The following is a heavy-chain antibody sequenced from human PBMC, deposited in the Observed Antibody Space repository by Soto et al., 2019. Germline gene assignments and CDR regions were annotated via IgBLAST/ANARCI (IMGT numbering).Heavy chain of an antibody. CDR1: GGSISSGGYY. CDR3: ARGRRRAAAGKDYYYYYYMDV. Sequence: QVQLQESGPGLVKPSQTLSLTCTVSGGSISSGGYYWSWIRQHPGKGLEWIGYIYYSGSTYYNPSLKSRVTISVDTCKNQFSLKLSSVTAADTAVYYCARGRRRAAAGKDYYYYYYMDVWGKGTTVTVSS. D-gene: IGHD6-13*01. CDR2: IYYSGST. J-gene: IGHJ6*03. V-gene: IGHV4-31*03.